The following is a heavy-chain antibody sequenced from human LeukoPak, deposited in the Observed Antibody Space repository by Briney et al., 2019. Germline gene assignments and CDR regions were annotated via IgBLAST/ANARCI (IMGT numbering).Heavy chain of an antibody. Sequence: PSETLSLTCAVYGGSFSGYYWSWIRQPPGKGLEWFGEINHSTSTNYTPSLKSPVTIPVDTSKNQFSLKLSSVTVADTAVYYCARRARGYNSGWYTESPGFDPWGQGTLVTVSS. D-gene: IGHD6-19*01. CDR3: ARRARGYNSGWYTESPGFDP. CDR2: INHSTST. CDR1: GGSFSGYY. J-gene: IGHJ5*02. V-gene: IGHV4-34*01.